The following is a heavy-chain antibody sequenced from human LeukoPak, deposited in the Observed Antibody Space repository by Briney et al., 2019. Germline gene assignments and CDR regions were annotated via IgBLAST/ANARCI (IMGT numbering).Heavy chain of an antibody. CDR1: GFTFSSYG. CDR2: IRYDGSNK. J-gene: IGHJ5*02. Sequence: GGSLRLSCAASGFTFSSYGMHWVRQAPGKGLEWVAFIRYDGSNKYYADSVKGRFTISRDNSKNTLYLQMNSLRAEDTAVYYCARLFPIFGVVIRGWFDPWGQGTLVTVSS. D-gene: IGHD3-3*01. V-gene: IGHV3-30*02. CDR3: ARLFPIFGVVIRGWFDP.